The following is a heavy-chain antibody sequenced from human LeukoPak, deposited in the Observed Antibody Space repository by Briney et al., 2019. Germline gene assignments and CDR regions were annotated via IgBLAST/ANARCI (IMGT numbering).Heavy chain of an antibody. V-gene: IGHV4-39*07. Sequence: KPSETLSLTCTVSGGSISSSSYYWGWIRQPPGKGLEWIGSIYYSGSTYYNPSLKSRVTISVDTSKNQFSLKLSSVTAADTAVYYCAREGGYQDFDYWGQGTLVTVSS. J-gene: IGHJ4*02. CDR2: IYYSGST. CDR1: GGSISSSSYY. D-gene: IGHD3-16*02. CDR3: AREGGYQDFDY.